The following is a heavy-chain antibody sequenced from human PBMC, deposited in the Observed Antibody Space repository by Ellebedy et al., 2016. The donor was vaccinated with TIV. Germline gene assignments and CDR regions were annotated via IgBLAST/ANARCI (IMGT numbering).Heavy chain of an antibody. CDR2: MNPNRGNT. V-gene: IGHV1-8*01. CDR3: ARGRYTVYSYAGSGYLNWFDP. CDR1: GYIFTSYD. J-gene: IGHJ5*02. Sequence: ASVKVSCXASGYIFTSYDINWVRQPTGQGREGMGWMNPNRGNTGYAQKFQDRVTMTRNTPIHTAYMELSSLASEDRAVYYCARGRYTVYSYAGSGYLNWFDPWGQGTLVTVSS. D-gene: IGHD3-22*01.